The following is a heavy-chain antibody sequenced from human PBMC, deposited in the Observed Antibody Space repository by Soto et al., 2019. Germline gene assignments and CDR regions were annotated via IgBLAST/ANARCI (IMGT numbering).Heavy chain of an antibody. CDR2: IIPIFGTA. J-gene: IGHJ4*02. Sequence: SVKVSCKASGGTSSSYAISWVRQAPGQGLEWMGGIIPIFGTANYAQKFQGRVTITADKSTSTAYMELSSLRSGDTAVYYCARESGWELLLFDYWGQGTLVTVSS. CDR1: GGTSSSYA. D-gene: IGHD1-26*01. CDR3: ARESGWELLLFDY. V-gene: IGHV1-69*06.